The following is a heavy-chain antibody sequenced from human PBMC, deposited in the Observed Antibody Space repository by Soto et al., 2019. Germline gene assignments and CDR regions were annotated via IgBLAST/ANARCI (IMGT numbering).Heavy chain of an antibody. D-gene: IGHD6-19*01. Sequence: QVQLQQWGAGLLKPSETLSLTCAVYGGSFSGYYWSCIRQPPGKRLEWIGEINHSGSTNYNPSLKSRVFISVDTFKNQFTVKLSSVPAGDTAVYYCASHKITLSGWSGLFDSWGQGTLVTVSS. J-gene: IGHJ5*01. CDR1: GGSFSGYY. CDR2: INHSGST. V-gene: IGHV4-34*01. CDR3: ASHKITLSGWSGLFDS.